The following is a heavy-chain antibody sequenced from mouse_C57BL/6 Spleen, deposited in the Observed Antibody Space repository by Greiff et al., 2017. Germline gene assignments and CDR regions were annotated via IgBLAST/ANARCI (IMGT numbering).Heavy chain of an antibody. CDR1: GFNIKDYY. D-gene: IGHD1-1*01. J-gene: IGHJ2*01. CDR3: ARTTVVANYFDY. CDR2: IDPEDGET. V-gene: IGHV14-2*01. Sequence: EVKLMESGAELVKPGASVKLSCTASGFNIKDYYMHWVKQRTEQGLEWIGRIDPEDGETKYAPKFQGKATITADTSSNTAYLQLSSLTSEDTAVYYCARTTVVANYFDYWGQGTTLTVSS.